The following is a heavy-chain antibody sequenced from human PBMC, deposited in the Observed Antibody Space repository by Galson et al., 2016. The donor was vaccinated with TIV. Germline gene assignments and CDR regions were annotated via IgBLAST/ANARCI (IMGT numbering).Heavy chain of an antibody. Sequence: SLRLSCAASGFAFRSSAMYWVRQAPGKGLQCVAIISYDGNYKYYADSVEGRVTISRDTSMNRLYLQMNDLTPADTALYYCAREDHQYGSGWYSYYYYYGMDIWGQGTTVTVS. CDR2: ISYDGNYK. CDR3: AREDHQYGSGWYSYYYYYGMDI. J-gene: IGHJ6*02. CDR1: GFAFRSSA. V-gene: IGHV3-30*04. D-gene: IGHD6-19*01.